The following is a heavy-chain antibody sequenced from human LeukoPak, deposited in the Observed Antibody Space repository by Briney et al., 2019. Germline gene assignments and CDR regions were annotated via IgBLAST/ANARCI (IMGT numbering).Heavy chain of an antibody. D-gene: IGHD3-10*01. J-gene: IGHJ4*02. V-gene: IGHV3-21*01. CDR2: ISSSSYI. Sequence: GRSLRLSCAASGFTFSSYSMNWVRQAPGKGLEWVSSISSSSYIYYADSVKGRFTISRDNAKNSLYLQMNSLRAEDTAVYYCARGSLDYWGQGTLVTVSP. CDR1: GFTFSSYS. CDR3: ARGSLDY.